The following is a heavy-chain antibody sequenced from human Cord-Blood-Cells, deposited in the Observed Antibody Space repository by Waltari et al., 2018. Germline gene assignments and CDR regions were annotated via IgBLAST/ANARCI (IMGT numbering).Heavy chain of an antibody. CDR2: ISYDGSNK. CDR1: GFTFSSYG. CDR3: ARLGLAVAGTGY. J-gene: IGHJ4*02. Sequence: QVQLVESGGGVVQPGRSLRLSCAASGFTFSSYGMHWVRQAPGKGLEWVGVISYDGSNKYYADSVKGRFTISRDNSKNTLYLQMNSLRAEDTAVYYCARLGLAVAGTGYWGQGTLVTVSS. V-gene: IGHV3-30*03. D-gene: IGHD6-19*01.